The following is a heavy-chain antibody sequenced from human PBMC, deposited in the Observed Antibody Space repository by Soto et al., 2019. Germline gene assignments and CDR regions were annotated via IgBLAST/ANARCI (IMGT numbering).Heavy chain of an antibody. CDR2: INHSGST. D-gene: IGHD6-19*01. CDR3: ARVGDIAVAGTLRQYYCYGMDV. V-gene: IGHV4-34*01. J-gene: IGHJ6*02. Sequence: SETLSLTCAVYGGSFSGYYWSWIRQPPGKGLEWIGEINHSGSTNYNPSLKSRVTISVDTSKNQFSLKLSSVTAADTAVYYCARVGDIAVAGTLRQYYCYGMDVWGQGTTVTVSS. CDR1: GGSFSGYY.